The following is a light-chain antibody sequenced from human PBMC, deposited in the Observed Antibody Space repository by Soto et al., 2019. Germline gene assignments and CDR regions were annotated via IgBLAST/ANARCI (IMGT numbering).Light chain of an antibody. CDR2: DAS. V-gene: IGKV1-39*01. Sequence: DIQMTPSPSTLAASGGDRVAMTCRASQSISSWLAWYQQKPGKAPKLLVYDASILQSGVPSRFSGSGSGTDFTLTISSLQPEDFATYYCQQSYTTPLTFGGGTKVDIK. CDR3: QQSYTTPLT. J-gene: IGKJ4*01. CDR1: QSISSW.